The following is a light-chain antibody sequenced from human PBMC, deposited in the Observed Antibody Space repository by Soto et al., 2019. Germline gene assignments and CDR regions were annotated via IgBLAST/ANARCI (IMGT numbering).Light chain of an antibody. Sequence: DIQMTQSPSTLSASVGDRVTITCRASQSVNRWLAWYQQKPGKAPKLPIYAASSLQSGVPSRFSGSGSGTDFTLTISSLQPEDFATYYCQQANSFPITFGQGTRLEI. CDR3: QQANSFPIT. CDR1: QSVNRW. CDR2: AAS. V-gene: IGKV1-12*01. J-gene: IGKJ5*01.